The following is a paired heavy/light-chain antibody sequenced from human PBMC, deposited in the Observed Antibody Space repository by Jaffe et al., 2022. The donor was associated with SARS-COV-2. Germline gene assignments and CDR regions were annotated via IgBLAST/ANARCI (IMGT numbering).Heavy chain of an antibody. CDR2: IYWDDDK. CDR1: GFSLSASGMA. J-gene: IGHJ4*02. D-gene: IGHD6-19*01. Sequence: QITLKESGPTLVKPTQTLTLTCTFSGFSLSASGMAVGWIRQPPGKALEWLALIYWDDDKRYNPSLRSRLTITKDTSENQVVLSMTNMDPVDTATYYCAHRPHTSGWFLFEYWGQGTLVTVSS. CDR3: AHRPHTSGWFLFEY. V-gene: IGHV2-5*02.
Light chain of an antibody. CDR3: SSYTSSSALVV. CDR1: SSDVGGYNF. CDR2: DVS. Sequence: QSALTQPASVSGSPGQSITISCTGTSSDVGGYNFVSWYQQHPGKAPKLVIYDVSNRPSGVSNRFSGSKSGNTASLTISGLQAEDEADYYCSSYTSSSALVVFGGGTKLTVL. V-gene: IGLV2-14*03. J-gene: IGLJ2*01.